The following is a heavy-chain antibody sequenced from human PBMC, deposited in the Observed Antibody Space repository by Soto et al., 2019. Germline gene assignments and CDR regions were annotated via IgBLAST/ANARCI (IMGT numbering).Heavy chain of an antibody. CDR1: GFTFSRYS. V-gene: IGHV3-21*01. J-gene: IGHJ3*02. CDR2: ISSSSSYI. CDR3: ASIKSRHDAFDI. Sequence: PGGSLRLSCAASGFTFSRYSINWVRQAPGKGLEWVSSISSSSSYIYYADSVKGRFTISRDNAKNSLYLQMNSLRAEDTAVYYCASIKSRHDAFDIWGQGTMVTVSS.